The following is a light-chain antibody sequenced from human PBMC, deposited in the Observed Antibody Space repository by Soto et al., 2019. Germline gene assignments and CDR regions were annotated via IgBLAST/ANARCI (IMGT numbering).Light chain of an antibody. CDR2: EVS. V-gene: IGLV2-14*01. Sequence: QSVLTQPASVSGSPGQSITISCTGTSSDVGGYNYVSWYQQHPGKAPKLMIDEVSNRPSGVSNRFSGSKSGNTASLTISGLQAEDEADYYCSSYTSSSTRVFGTGTKLHRP. J-gene: IGLJ1*01. CDR3: SSYTSSSTRV. CDR1: SSDVGGYNY.